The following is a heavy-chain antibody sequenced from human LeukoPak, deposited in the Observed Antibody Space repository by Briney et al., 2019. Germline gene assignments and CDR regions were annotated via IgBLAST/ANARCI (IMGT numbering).Heavy chain of an antibody. CDR3: ARERRGTGFDY. J-gene: IGHJ4*02. D-gene: IGHD3-10*01. V-gene: IGHV3-30*03. CDR2: ISYDGSNE. Sequence: PGGSLRLSCAGSGFTFSNYGMHWVRQAPGKGLEWVAVISYDGSNEYYADSVKGRFTISRDKSRNTLYLQMNSLRAEDTAVYYCARERRGTGFDYWGQGTLVTVSS. CDR1: GFTFSNYG.